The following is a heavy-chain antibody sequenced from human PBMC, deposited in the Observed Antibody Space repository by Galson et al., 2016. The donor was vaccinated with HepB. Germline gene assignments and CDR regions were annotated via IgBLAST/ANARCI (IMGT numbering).Heavy chain of an antibody. CDR1: GFRFSDYG. Sequence: SLRLSCAASGFRFSDYGMHWVRQAPGQGLEWLAVIWYDGTNKYYADSVKGRFTISRDNSKKTLFLQMNSLRAEDTALYYCARDRTAIWFGELAKGNWFDPWGQGTLVTVSS. CDR2: IWYDGTNK. J-gene: IGHJ5*02. CDR3: ARDRTAIWFGELAKGNWFDP. D-gene: IGHD3-10*01. V-gene: IGHV3-33*01.